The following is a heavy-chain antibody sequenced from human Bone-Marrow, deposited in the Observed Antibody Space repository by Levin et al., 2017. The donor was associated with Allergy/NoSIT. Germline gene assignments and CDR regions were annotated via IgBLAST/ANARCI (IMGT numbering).Heavy chain of an antibody. J-gene: IGHJ6*02. CDR2: IYSGGSA. D-gene: IGHD5-12*01. CDR3: VARSNGMDV. Sequence: GGSLRLSCAAFEFIVSSNYMSWVRQAPGKGLDWVSVIYSGGSAYYADSVKGRFTISRDNSKNTLYLQMNSLRAEDTAVYYCVARSNGMDVWGQGTTVTVSS. CDR1: EFIVSSNY. V-gene: IGHV3-66*01.